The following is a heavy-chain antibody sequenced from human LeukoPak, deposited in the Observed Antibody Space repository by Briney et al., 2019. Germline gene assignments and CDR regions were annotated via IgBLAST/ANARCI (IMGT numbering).Heavy chain of an antibody. CDR3: ARAISNDDNSGYYY. Sequence: SETLSLTCTVSGDSISSSDYYWGWIRQPPGKGLGWIGTISYSGSTYYNPSLQSRVTISVDTSKNQFSLELSSVTAADTAVYYCARAISNDDNSGYYYWGQGTLVTVSS. D-gene: IGHD3-22*01. CDR1: GDSISSSDYY. CDR2: ISYSGST. V-gene: IGHV4-39*07. J-gene: IGHJ4*02.